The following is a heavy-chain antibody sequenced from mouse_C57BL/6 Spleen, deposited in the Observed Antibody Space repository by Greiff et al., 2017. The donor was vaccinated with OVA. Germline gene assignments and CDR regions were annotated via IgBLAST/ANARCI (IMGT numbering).Heavy chain of an antibody. Sequence: VQLQESGPELVKPGASVKISCKASGYAFSSSWMNWVKQRPGKGLEWIGRIYPGDGDTNYNGKFKGKATLTADKSSSTAYMQLSSLTSEDSAVYFCARSEELDYWGQGTTLTVSS. J-gene: IGHJ2*01. V-gene: IGHV1-82*01. CDR1: GYAFSSSW. CDR3: ARSEELDY. CDR2: IYPGDGDT.